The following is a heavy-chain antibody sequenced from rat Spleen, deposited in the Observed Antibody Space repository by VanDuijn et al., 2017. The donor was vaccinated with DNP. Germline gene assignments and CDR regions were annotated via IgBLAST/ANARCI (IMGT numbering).Heavy chain of an antibody. CDR1: GFTFSSYY. Sequence: EVQLVESGGGLVQPGRSMRLSCEASGFTFSSYYMTWVRQAPTKGLEWVAFISTGGSNTYYRDPVRGRFTIFRNNAKSTLYLQMDSLRSEDTATYYCARVQWPDYFDYWGQGVMVTVSS. CDR3: ARVQWPDYFDY. CDR2: ISTGGSNT. J-gene: IGHJ2*01. V-gene: IGHV5-25*01. D-gene: IGHD1-1*01.